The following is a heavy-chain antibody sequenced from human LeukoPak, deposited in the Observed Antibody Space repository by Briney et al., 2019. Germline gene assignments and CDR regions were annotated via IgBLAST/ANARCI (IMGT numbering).Heavy chain of an antibody. J-gene: IGHJ3*02. V-gene: IGHV4-39*01. CDR2: IYYSGST. Sequence: PSETLSLTCTVSGGSISSSSYYWGWIRQPPGKGLEWIGSIYYSGSTYYNPSLKSRVTISVDTSKNQFSLKLSSVTAADTAVYYCARSVGAFDIWGQGTMVTVFS. CDR1: GGSISSSSYY. CDR3: ARSVGAFDI. D-gene: IGHD1-26*01.